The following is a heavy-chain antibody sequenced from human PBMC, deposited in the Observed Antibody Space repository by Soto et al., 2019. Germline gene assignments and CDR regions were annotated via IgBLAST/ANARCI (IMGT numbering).Heavy chain of an antibody. J-gene: IGHJ4*02. V-gene: IGHV1-46*01. D-gene: IGHD2-8*02. CDR1: GYTFTNYY. CDR3: ALFYSSGSTFDY. CDR2: IIPSGGRT. Sequence: ASVKVSCKASGYTFTNYYMHWARQAPGQGLEWMGIIIPSGGRTNYAQKFQGRVAMTRDTSTSTVYMELTSLRSEDTAVYYCALFYSSGSTFDYWGQGTLITVSS.